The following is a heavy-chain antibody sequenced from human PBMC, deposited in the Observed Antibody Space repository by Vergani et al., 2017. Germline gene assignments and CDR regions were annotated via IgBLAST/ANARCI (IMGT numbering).Heavy chain of an antibody. CDR2: ISGGGGST. J-gene: IGHJ4*02. V-gene: IGHV3-23*01. Sequence: EVQLLESGGGLVQPGGSLRLSCAASGFTFSSYAMSWVRQAPGKGLEWVSAISGGGGSTYYADSGKGRFTISRDNSKNTLYLQMNSLRAEDTAVYYCAKVGYYDSSGYYSHFDYWGQGTLVTVSS. D-gene: IGHD3-22*01. CDR1: GFTFSSYA. CDR3: AKVGYYDSSGYYSHFDY.